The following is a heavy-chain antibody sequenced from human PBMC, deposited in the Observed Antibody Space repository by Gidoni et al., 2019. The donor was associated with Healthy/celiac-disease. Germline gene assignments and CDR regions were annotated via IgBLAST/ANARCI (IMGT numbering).Heavy chain of an antibody. J-gene: IGHJ3*02. Sequence: QVQLVESGGGVVQPGRSLRLSCAASGSTFSSYGMHWVRQAPGKGLEWVSVIWYDGSNKYYADSVKGRFTISRDNSKNTLYLQMNSLRAEDTAVYYCARDWPNAFDIWGQGTMVTVPS. CDR3: ARDWPNAFDI. V-gene: IGHV3-33*01. CDR1: GSTFSSYG. CDR2: IWYDGSNK.